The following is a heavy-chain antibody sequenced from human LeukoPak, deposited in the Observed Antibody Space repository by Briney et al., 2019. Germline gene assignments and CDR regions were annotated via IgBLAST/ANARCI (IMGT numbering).Heavy chain of an antibody. CDR1: GFTFSSYA. CDR3: AKYSSGRGYFDY. J-gene: IGHJ4*02. CDR2: ISGSGGST. V-gene: IGHV3-23*01. Sequence: PGGSLRLSCAASGFTFSSYAMSWVRQAPGKGLEWVSAISGSGGSTYYADSVKGRFTISRDNSKNTLYLQMDSLRAEDTAVYYCAKYSSGRGYFDYWGQGTLVTVSS. D-gene: IGHD6-19*01.